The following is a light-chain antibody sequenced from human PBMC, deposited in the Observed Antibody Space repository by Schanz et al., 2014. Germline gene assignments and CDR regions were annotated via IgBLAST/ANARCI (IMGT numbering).Light chain of an antibody. J-gene: IGLJ3*02. V-gene: IGLV2-14*02. CDR1: SRDVGKYNL. CDR2: EGT. CDR3: SSYAGGYTV. Sequence: QSALTQPASVSGSPGQSITISCTGTSRDVGKYNLVSWHQQLPGKAPKLIFYEGTMRPSGVSNRFSGSKSGNTASLTVSGLQAEDEADYYCSSYAGGYTVFGGGTKVTVL.